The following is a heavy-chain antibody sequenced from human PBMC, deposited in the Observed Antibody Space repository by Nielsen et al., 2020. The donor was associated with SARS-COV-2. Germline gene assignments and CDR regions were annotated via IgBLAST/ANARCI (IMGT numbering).Heavy chain of an antibody. Sequence: ASVKVSCKASGYTFISSYIHWVRQAPGQSLEWLGIITPSGGITSYAQNFQGRVTMTTDTSTSTVYLELSSLISEDTAVYYCAREGGDISSSEVDYWGQGTLVTVSS. D-gene: IGHD6-6*01. V-gene: IGHV1-46*01. CDR3: AREGGDISSSEVDY. J-gene: IGHJ4*02. CDR2: ITPSGGIT. CDR1: GYTFISSY.